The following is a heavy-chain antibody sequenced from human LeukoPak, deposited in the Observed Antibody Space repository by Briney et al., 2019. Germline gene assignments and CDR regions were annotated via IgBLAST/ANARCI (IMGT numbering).Heavy chain of an antibody. V-gene: IGHV1-18*01. CDR3: ARDSGPRGVIITGDY. CDR1: GYTFTSYG. J-gene: IGHJ4*02. D-gene: IGHD3-10*01. Sequence: GASVKVSCKASGYTFTSYGISWVRQAPGQGLEWMGWISAYNGNTNYAQKLQGRVTMTTDTSTSTAYMELRSLRSDDTAVYYCARDSGPRGVIITGDYWGQGTLVTVSS. CDR2: ISAYNGNT.